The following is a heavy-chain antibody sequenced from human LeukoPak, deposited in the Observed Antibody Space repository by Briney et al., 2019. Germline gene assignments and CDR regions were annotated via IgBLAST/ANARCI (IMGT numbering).Heavy chain of an antibody. D-gene: IGHD1-7*01. CDR2: IYWNDDK. Sequence: SGPTLVNPTETLTLTCTFSGFSLSTPGVGVGWIRQPPGRALEWLALIYWNDDKRYSPSLKSRLTITKDTSKNQVVLTMINMDPADTGTYYCAHRSWLELFDYWGQGTLVTVSS. CDR1: GFSLSTPGVG. V-gene: IGHV2-5*01. CDR3: AHRSWLELFDY. J-gene: IGHJ4*02.